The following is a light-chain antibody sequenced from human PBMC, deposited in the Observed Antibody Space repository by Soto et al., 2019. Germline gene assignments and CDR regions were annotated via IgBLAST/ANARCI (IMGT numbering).Light chain of an antibody. V-gene: IGKV1-9*01. CDR1: QGISSY. Sequence: IQLTQSPSSLSASVGDIVTITFRASQGISSYLAWYQQKPGKAPKLLIYAASTLHGGVPSRFSGSGSGTDFALTITSLQAEDFATYYCQQLRSYPSTFGGGTKVDIK. J-gene: IGKJ4*01. CDR2: AAS. CDR3: QQLRSYPST.